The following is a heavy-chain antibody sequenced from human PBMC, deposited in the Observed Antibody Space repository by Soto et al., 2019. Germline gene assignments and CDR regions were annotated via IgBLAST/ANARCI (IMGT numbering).Heavy chain of an antibody. CDR2: ISSSGGST. J-gene: IGHJ6*02. Sequence: GGSLRLSCVASGFTFRNYAMNWVRQAPGKGLEWVSAISSSGGSTYYADSVKGRFTISRDNSKNTLYLQMNNLRAEDTALYYCAANRGYNYYYGMDVWGQGTTVTAP. D-gene: IGHD3-22*01. V-gene: IGHV3-23*01. CDR1: GFTFRNYA. CDR3: AANRGYNYYYGMDV.